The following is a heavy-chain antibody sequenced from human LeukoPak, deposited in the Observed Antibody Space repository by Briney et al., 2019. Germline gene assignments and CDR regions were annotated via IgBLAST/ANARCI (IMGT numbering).Heavy chain of an antibody. D-gene: IGHD1-26*01. CDR3: SRQERWERPMFFDY. Sequence: SETLSLTCTVSGGSISSSSYYWGWIRQPPGKGLEWIGSIYYSGSTYYNPSLKSRVTISVDTSKNQFSLKLSSVTAADTAVYYCSRQERWERPMFFDYWGQGTLVTVSS. J-gene: IGHJ4*02. V-gene: IGHV4-39*01. CDR2: IYYSGST. CDR1: GGSISSSSYY.